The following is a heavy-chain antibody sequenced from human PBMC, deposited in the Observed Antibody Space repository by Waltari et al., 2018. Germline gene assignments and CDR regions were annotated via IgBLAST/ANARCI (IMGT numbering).Heavy chain of an antibody. CDR1: EFTFSSYA. CDR2: ISGSGGNT. V-gene: IGHV3-23*01. D-gene: IGHD6-19*01. J-gene: IGHJ4*02. Sequence: EVQLLESGGGLVQPGGSLSLPCAAPEFTFSSYAMNWVRQAPGKGLEWVSTISGSGGNTYYADSVKGRFTISRDNSKNTLYLQMNSLRAEDTAVYYCAKDPAGTYYFEYWGQGTLVTVSS. CDR3: AKDPAGTYYFEY.